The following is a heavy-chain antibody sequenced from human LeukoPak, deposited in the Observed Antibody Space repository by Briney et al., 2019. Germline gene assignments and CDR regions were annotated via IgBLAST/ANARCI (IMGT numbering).Heavy chain of an antibody. D-gene: IGHD5-18*01. CDR1: GGTLSSYP. CDR3: ARGVQLVDTAMVLDV. CDR2: IIPMLGIA. V-gene: IGHV1-69*04. Sequence: SVKVSCKASGGTLSSYPISWVRQAPGQGLEWMGRIIPMLGIANYAQNFQGRVTITADKSTRIAYMELSSLRSEDTAVYYCARGVQLVDTAMVLDVWGQGTTVTVSS. J-gene: IGHJ6*02.